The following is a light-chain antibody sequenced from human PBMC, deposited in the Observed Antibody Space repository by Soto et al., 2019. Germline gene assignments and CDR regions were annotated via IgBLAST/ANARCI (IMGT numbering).Light chain of an antibody. CDR3: QSYDSSLSGAV. CDR2: GNT. Sequence: QSVLTQPPSVSGAPGQRVTISCTGSSSNIGAGYDVHWYQQLPGTAPKLLIYGNTNRPSGVTDRFSGYKFGNSAYLAILGLQAEDEADYHCQSYDSSLSGAVFGGGTPLTVL. V-gene: IGLV1-40*01. J-gene: IGLJ7*01. CDR1: SSNIGAGYD.